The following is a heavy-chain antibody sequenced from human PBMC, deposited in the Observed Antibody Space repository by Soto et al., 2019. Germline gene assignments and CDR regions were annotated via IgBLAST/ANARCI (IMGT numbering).Heavy chain of an antibody. D-gene: IGHD1-26*01. CDR1: GLDFSSEV. V-gene: IGHV3-23*01. J-gene: IGHJ6*02. Sequence: GGSLRLSCAASGLDFSSEVMCWVRQAPGKGLEWVSSISGSGRTIYHADSMRGRFAISRDNSKNSLYLQLNNLRVDDTAVYYCAKVGPSYYYGMDVWGQVTTVTVSS. CDR3: AKVGPSYYYGMDV. CDR2: ISGSGRTI.